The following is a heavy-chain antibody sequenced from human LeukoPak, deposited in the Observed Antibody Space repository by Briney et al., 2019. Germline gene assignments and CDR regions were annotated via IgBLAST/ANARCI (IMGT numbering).Heavy chain of an antibody. V-gene: IGHV3-30-3*01. CDR3: ARDPPMCSGGSCYYFDY. Sequence: GGSLSLSCAASGFTFSSYAMHWVRQAPGKGREWVAVISYDGSNKYYADSVKGRFTISRDNSKNTLYLQMNSLRAEDTAVYYCARDPPMCSGGSCYYFDYWGQGTLVTVSS. CDR2: ISYDGSNK. CDR1: GFTFSSYA. D-gene: IGHD2-15*01. J-gene: IGHJ4*02.